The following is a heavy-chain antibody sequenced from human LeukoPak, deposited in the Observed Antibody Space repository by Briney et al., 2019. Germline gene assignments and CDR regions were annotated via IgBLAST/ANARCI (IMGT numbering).Heavy chain of an antibody. D-gene: IGHD3-3*01. CDR3: ARTPAGGYDFWSGYYLYYYYYGMDV. V-gene: IGHV3-74*01. J-gene: IGHJ6*02. CDR2: INSDGSST. CDR1: GFTFSSYW. Sequence: GGSLRLPCAASGFTFSSYWMHWVRQAPGKGLVWVSRINSDGSSTSYADSVKGRFTISRDNAKNTLYLQMNSLRAEDTAVYYCARTPAGGYDFWSGYYLYYYYYGMDVWGQGTTVTVSS.